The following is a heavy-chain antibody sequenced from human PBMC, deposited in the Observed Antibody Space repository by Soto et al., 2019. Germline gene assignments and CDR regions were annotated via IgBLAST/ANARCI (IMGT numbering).Heavy chain of an antibody. CDR1: GYTFTGYY. CDR2: INPNSGGT. V-gene: IGHV1-2*02. CDR3: ARVDYYGWGSPSYYYYGMDV. Sequence: DSVKVSCKASGYTFTGYYMHWVRQAPGQGLEWMGWINPNSGGTNYAQKFQGRVTMTRDTSISTAYMELSRLRSDDTAVYYCARVDYYGWGSPSYYYYGMDVWGQGTTVTVSS. D-gene: IGHD3-10*01. J-gene: IGHJ6*02.